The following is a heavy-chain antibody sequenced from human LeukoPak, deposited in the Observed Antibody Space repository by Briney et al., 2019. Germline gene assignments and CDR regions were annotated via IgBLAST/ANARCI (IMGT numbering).Heavy chain of an antibody. CDR3: ARDHLDAGDY. D-gene: IGHD3-10*01. CDR2: ISSSSSYI. J-gene: IGHJ4*02. Sequence: GGSLRLPCAASGFTFSSYSMNWVRQAPGKGLEWVSSISSSSSYIYYADSVKGRFTISRDNAKNSLYLQMNSLRAEDTAVYYCARDHLDAGDYWGQGTLVTVSS. CDR1: GFTFSSYS. V-gene: IGHV3-21*01.